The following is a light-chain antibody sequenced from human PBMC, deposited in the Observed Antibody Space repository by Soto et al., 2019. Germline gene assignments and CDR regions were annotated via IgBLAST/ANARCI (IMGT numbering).Light chain of an antibody. V-gene: IGLV2-23*02. J-gene: IGLJ1*01. Sequence: QSALTQPASVSGSPGQSIAISCTGTSSDVGSYDLVSWYQQHPGKAPKLMIYEVTKRPSGVSSRFSGSKSGNTASLTTSGLHAEDDADYSCCSSAGGGTYVFGTGTKLTVL. CDR2: EVT. CDR1: SSDVGSYDL. CDR3: CSSAGGGTYV.